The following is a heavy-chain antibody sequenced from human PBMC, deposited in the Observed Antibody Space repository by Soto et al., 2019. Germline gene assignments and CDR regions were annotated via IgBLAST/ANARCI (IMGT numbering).Heavy chain of an antibody. V-gene: IGHV3-23*01. CDR1: GFTFSGSA. Sequence: GGSLRLSCAASGFTFSGSAMHWVRQASGKGLEWVSAISGSGGSTYYADSVKGRFTISRDNSKNTLYLQMNSLRAEDTAVYYCAKDRGVVVISRSAFDIWGQGTMVTVSS. CDR2: ISGSGGST. D-gene: IGHD3-22*01. J-gene: IGHJ3*02. CDR3: AKDRGVVVISRSAFDI.